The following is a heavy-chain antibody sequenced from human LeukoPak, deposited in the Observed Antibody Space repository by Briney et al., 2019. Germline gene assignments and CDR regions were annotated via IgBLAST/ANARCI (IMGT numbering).Heavy chain of an antibody. V-gene: IGHV3-48*01. CDR2: ISSSSSTI. J-gene: IGHJ4*02. Sequence: GGSLRLSCAASGFTFITYSMNWVRQAPGRGLEWVSYISSSSSTIYYADSVKGRFTISRDNAKNSLYLQMNSLRAEDTAVYYCARDDVVVVPAARRNFDYWGQGTLVTVSS. CDR3: ARDDVVVVPAARRNFDY. D-gene: IGHD2-2*01. CDR1: GFTFITYS.